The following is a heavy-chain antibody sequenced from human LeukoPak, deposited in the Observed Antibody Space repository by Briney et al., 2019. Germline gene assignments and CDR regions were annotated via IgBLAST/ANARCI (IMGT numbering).Heavy chain of an antibody. CDR2: ISSSSSYI. J-gene: IGHJ5*02. Sequence: GGSLRLSCAASGFTFSNYAMSWVRQAPGKGLEWVSSISSSSSYIYYADSVKGRFTISRDNAKNSLYLQMNSLRAEDTAVYYCAREHIAVAGPKWFDPWGQGTLVTVSS. D-gene: IGHD6-19*01. V-gene: IGHV3-21*01. CDR3: AREHIAVAGPKWFDP. CDR1: GFTFSNYA.